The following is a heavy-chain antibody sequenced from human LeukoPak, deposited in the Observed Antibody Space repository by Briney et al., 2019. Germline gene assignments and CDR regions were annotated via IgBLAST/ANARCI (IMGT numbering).Heavy chain of an antibody. D-gene: IGHD2-2*03. V-gene: IGHV4-39*02. CDR2: IFYSGKT. Sequence: PSETLSLTCTVSNGSMTSDSYYWAWVRQPPGKGLEWIGTIFYSGKTYYSASLKSRVTVSLDTSRKNFSLRLSSVTAADTAVYYCARLWIVATWFDAWGQGALVTVSS. J-gene: IGHJ5*02. CDR3: ARLWIVATWFDA. CDR1: NGSMTSDSYY.